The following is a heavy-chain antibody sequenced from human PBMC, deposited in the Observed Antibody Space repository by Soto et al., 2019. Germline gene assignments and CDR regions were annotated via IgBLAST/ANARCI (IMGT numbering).Heavy chain of an antibody. CDR1: GFTFSSYD. V-gene: IGHV3-30*02. CDR3: AKDRLPRWEVEDV. CDR2: IWYDGSNK. J-gene: IGHJ6*02. Sequence: GGSLRLSCAASGFTFSSYDMHWVRQAPGKGLEWVAVIWYDGSNKYYADSVKGRFTISRDNSKNTLFLQMNSLRPEDTAVYYCAKDRLPRWEVEDVWGQGTTVTVSS. D-gene: IGHD1-26*01.